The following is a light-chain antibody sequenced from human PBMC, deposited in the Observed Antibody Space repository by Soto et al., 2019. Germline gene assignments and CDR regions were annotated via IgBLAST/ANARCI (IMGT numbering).Light chain of an antibody. J-gene: IGKJ4*01. V-gene: IGKV1-27*01. CDR3: QKYNSAPLT. CDR2: AAS. CDR1: QDISNY. Sequence: DIQMTQSPSSLSASVGDRVTITCRASQDISNYLAWYQQKPGKVPKLLIYAASTLQSGVPSRFSGSVSGTDFTLTISSLQPEDGATYYCQKYNSAPLTFGGGTKVEIK.